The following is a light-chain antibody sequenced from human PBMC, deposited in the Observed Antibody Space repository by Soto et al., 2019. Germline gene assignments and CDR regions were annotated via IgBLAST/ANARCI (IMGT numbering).Light chain of an antibody. CDR3: QEYGTSRT. V-gene: IGKV3-20*01. CDR1: QSVSSSY. J-gene: IGKJ1*01. CDR2: GAS. Sequence: EIVLTQSPGALSLSPGERATLSCRASQSVSSSYLAWYQQKPGQAPRLLIYGASSRATGIPDRFRGSESGTDYTLTISRLEPEDFAVYYFQEYGTSRTFGQGTKVDIK.